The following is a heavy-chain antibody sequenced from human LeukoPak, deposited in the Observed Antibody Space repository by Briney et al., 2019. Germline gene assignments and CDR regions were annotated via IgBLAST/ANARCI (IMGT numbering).Heavy chain of an antibody. J-gene: IGHJ4*02. CDR3: ARGGIAARQYYFDY. Sequence: GGSLRLSCAASGFTFSSYAMHWVRQAPGKGLEWVAVISYDGSNKYYADSVKGRFTISRDNSKNTLYLQMNSLRAEDTAVYYCARGGIAARQYYFDYWGQGTPVTVSS. V-gene: IGHV3-30-3*01. CDR2: ISYDGSNK. D-gene: IGHD6-6*01. CDR1: GFTFSSYA.